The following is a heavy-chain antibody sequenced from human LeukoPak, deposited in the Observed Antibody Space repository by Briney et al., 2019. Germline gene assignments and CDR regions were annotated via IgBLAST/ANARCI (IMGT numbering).Heavy chain of an antibody. Sequence: SVKVSCKASGGTFSSYAISWVRQAPGQGLEWMGGIIPIFGTANYAQKFQGRVTITADESTSTAYMELSSLRSEDTAVYYCARARLYNWNLDEIGSYGMDVWGKGTTVTVSS. D-gene: IGHD1-1*01. CDR3: ARARLYNWNLDEIGSYGMDV. CDR1: GGTFSSYA. V-gene: IGHV1-69*01. J-gene: IGHJ6*04. CDR2: IIPIFGTA.